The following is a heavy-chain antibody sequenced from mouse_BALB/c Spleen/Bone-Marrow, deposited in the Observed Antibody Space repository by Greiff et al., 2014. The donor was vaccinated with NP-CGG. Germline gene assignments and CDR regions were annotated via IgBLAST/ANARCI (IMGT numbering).Heavy chain of an antibody. Sequence: EVQLQESGGGLVQPGRSLKLSCAASGFDFSGFWMGWVRQAPGKGLEWIGEINPDSSTINYTPSLKDRFIISRDNAKNTLYQQMSKVRSEDTALYYCARLGYYGGFAYWGQGTLVTVSA. CDR1: GFDFSGFW. J-gene: IGHJ3*01. V-gene: IGHV4-1*02. CDR2: INPDSSTI. CDR3: ARLGYYGGFAY. D-gene: IGHD2-3*01.